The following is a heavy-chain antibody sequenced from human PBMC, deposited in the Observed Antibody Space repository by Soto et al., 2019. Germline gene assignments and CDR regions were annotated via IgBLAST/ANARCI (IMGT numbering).Heavy chain of an antibody. Sequence: QVQLQESGPGLVKPSQTLSLTCTVSGGSISSGGYYWSWIRQHPGKGLEWIGYIYNSGSTSYNPSLKSRVTISVDTSKNQFSLKLSSVTAADTAVYYCARDIYYDNTGGYYYYGMDVWGQGTTVTVSS. J-gene: IGHJ6*02. D-gene: IGHD3-22*01. CDR1: GGSISSGGYY. V-gene: IGHV4-31*03. CDR2: IYNSGST. CDR3: ARDIYYDNTGGYYYYGMDV.